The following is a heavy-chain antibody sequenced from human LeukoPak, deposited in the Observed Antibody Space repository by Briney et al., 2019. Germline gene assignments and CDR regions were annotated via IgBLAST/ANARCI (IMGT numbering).Heavy chain of an antibody. CDR1: GGSISSDN. CDR3: VRRTFLRRANYNYYFFDY. J-gene: IGHJ4*02. Sequence: SETLSLTCTVSGGSISSDNWTWIRQPPGKGRVGIGYIFSSGSTNSNPSLKSRVTISIDTPKTQFSLKLSSVTAADTAVYYCVRRTFLRRANYNYYFFDYWAQGILVTVSS. CDR2: IFSSGST. V-gene: IGHV4-4*08. D-gene: IGHD5-24*01.